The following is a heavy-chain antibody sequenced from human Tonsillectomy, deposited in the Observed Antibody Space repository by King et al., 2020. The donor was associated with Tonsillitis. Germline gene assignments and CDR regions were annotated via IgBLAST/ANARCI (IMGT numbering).Heavy chain of an antibody. D-gene: IGHD4-17*01. CDR3: ARVCGDDAYYFAY. CDR2: IYYRGST. Sequence: VQLQESGPGLVKPSQTLSVTCTVSGGSISSGDHYWSWIRXHPGKGLEWIGYIYYRGSTRYNPSLKSRVTISVDTSKNQFSLRLSSVTAADTAVYYCARVCGDDAYYFAYWGQGTLVTVSS. V-gene: IGHV4-31*03. J-gene: IGHJ4*02. CDR1: GGSISSGDHY.